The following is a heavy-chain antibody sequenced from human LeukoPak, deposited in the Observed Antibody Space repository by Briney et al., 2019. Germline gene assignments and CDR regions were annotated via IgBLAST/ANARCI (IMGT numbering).Heavy chain of an antibody. D-gene: IGHD1-14*01. CDR1: GGSFGDFA. Sequence: SVKVSCKASGGSFGDFAIIWVRQAPGHGLEWMGRSVPMSDTKDYAQKSQGRVTFTTDESTTTAHMELSNLSPEDTAVYYCAATSIIFNWFDPWGQGTLVTVSS. V-gene: IGHV1-69*05. CDR2: SVPMSDTK. J-gene: IGHJ5*02. CDR3: AATSIIFNWFDP.